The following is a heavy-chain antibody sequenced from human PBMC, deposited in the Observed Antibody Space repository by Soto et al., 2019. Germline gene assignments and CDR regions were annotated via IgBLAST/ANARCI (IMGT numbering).Heavy chain of an antibody. Sequence: QVQLVESGGGVVQPGRSLRLSCAASGFIFSTYGMHWVRQAPGKGLEWLSVISYDGNNKYYADSVKGRFTISRDNSKNPLWLQMASLRTEDTAVYYCAKDLLLTTITTVGDWGQGTLVTVSS. CDR2: ISYDGNNK. J-gene: IGHJ4*02. D-gene: IGHD4-17*01. CDR1: GFIFSTYG. CDR3: AKDLLLTTITTVGD. V-gene: IGHV3-30*18.